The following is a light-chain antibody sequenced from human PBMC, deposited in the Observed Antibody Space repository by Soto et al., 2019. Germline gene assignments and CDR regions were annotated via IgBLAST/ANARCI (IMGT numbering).Light chain of an antibody. CDR1: QRINIY. V-gene: IGKV1-39*01. CDR3: QQSFSTPA. CDR2: SAS. Sequence: DIQMTQSPSSLSTSIGDRVSITCRASQRINIYLNCYRQNPGQAPEVVVYSASNLEIRVPPRFRGSGSGTDFTLTISGLQPEDFATYYCQQSFSTPAVGHGARLEIE. J-gene: IGKJ5*01.